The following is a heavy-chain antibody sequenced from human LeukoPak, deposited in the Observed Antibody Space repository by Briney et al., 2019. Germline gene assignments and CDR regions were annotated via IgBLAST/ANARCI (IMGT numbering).Heavy chain of an antibody. V-gene: IGHV3-74*01. D-gene: IGHD1-26*01. J-gene: IGHJ4*02. CDR1: GFTFSTYW. CDR2: IKSDGGSA. CDR3: ARDPVGGRPDY. Sequence: GGSLRLSCAASGFTFSTYWMHWVRQAPGKGLVWVSRIKSDGGSANYADSVKDRFTISRDNAKNTLYLQMNSLRAEDTAVYYCARDPVGGRPDYWGQGTLVTVSS.